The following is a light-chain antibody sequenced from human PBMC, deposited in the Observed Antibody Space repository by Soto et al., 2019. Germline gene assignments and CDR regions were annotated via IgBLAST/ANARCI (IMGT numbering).Light chain of an antibody. V-gene: IGKV1-5*03. CDR1: QSISSW. Sequence: DIKMTQSPSTLSTSVGDRVTITCRASQSISSWLAWYQQKPGKAPKLLIYKASSLESGVPTRFSGSGSGTEFTLTSSSLQPDDFATYYCQQYNSDPITFGQGTRLEIK. J-gene: IGKJ5*01. CDR3: QQYNSDPIT. CDR2: KAS.